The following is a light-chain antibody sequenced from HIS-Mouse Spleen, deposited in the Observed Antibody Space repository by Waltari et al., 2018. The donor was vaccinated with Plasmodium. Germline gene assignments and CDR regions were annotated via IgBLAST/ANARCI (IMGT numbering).Light chain of an antibody. V-gene: IGLV2-8*01. CDR2: EVS. CDR1: RRDVGGYHY. J-gene: IGLJ2*01. Sequence: QSALTQPPSASGSPGPSVTISCPGTRRDVGGYHYVSWYQQHPGKAPKLMIDEVSKRPSGVPDRFSGSKSGNTASLTVSGLQAEDEADYYCSSYAGSNNLVFGGGTKLTVL. CDR3: SSYAGSNNLV.